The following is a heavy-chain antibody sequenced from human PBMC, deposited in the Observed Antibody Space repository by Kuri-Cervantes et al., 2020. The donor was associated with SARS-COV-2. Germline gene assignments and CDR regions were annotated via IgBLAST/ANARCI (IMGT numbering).Heavy chain of an antibody. CDR1: GFTFSTYR. V-gene: IGHV3-64*02. D-gene: IGHD2-15*01. CDR3: AKDRVYCSGGSCLLYY. Sequence: GESLKISCAASGFTFSTYRMHWIRQAPGKGLEYVSAITSDGDTTFYADPVKGRFTISRDNSKNTLYLQMNSLRAEDTAVYYCAKDRVYCSGGSCLLYYWGQGTLVTVSS. J-gene: IGHJ4*02. CDR2: ITSDGDTT.